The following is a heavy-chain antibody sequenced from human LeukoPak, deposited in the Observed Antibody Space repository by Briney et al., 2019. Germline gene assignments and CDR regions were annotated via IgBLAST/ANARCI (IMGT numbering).Heavy chain of an antibody. V-gene: IGHV3-23*01. CDR3: SLDDFWSGYYKLMYYYGMDV. Sequence: PGGSLRLSCGVSGFIFKSYDMSWVRQAPGKGLEWVSAISGSGGSTYYADSVKGRFTISRDNSKNTLYLQMNSLRAEDTAVYYCSLDDFWSGYYKLMYYYGMDVWGQGTTVTVSS. D-gene: IGHD3-3*01. CDR2: ISGSGGST. J-gene: IGHJ6*02. CDR1: GFIFKSYD.